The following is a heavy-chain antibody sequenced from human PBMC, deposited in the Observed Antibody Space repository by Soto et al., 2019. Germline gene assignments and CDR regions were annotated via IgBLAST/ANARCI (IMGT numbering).Heavy chain of an antibody. CDR3: ARGRSTTATSDY. CDR2: MNPHSGDT. D-gene: IGHD4-17*01. J-gene: IGHJ4*02. CDR1: GYSXTSLH. V-gene: IGHV1-8*01. Sequence: SXKVSYKASGYSXTSLHFDLVRQATGQGLEWIGWMNPHSGDTGFAQRFQGRVTMTRNTYINTAYMEMRSLRSQDKAVYYCARGRSTTATSDYWGQGTLVTVSS.